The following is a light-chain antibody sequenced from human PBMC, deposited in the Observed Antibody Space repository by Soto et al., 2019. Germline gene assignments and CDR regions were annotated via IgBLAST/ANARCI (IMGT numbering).Light chain of an antibody. V-gene: IGKV3-15*01. CDR3: QQYNNWPPWT. J-gene: IGKJ1*01. CDR1: QIVSSN. CDR2: GAS. Sequence: TQSPATLSVSPGERATLSCRASQIVSSNLSWYQQKPGQAPRLLIYGASTRATGIPARFSGSGSGTEFILTISSLQSEDFAVYYCQQYNNWPPWTFGQGTKVDIK.